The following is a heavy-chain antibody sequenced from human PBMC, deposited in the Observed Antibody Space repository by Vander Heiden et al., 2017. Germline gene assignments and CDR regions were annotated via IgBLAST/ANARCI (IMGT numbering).Heavy chain of an antibody. V-gene: IGHV3-9*01. D-gene: IGHD1-1*01. Sequence: EVQLVESGGGMVQPGRSLRLSCAASGFTLEDYAMHWVRQAPGKGLEWVSGISWNSGNIGYADSVKGRFTISRDNAKNSLYLQMNSLRAEDTALYYCAKVGSKNDGGDDYWGQGTLVTVSS. J-gene: IGHJ4*02. CDR1: GFTLEDYA. CDR2: ISWNSGNI. CDR3: AKVGSKNDGGDDY.